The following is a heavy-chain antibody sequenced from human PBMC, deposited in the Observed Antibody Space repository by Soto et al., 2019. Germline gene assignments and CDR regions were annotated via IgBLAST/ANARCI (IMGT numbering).Heavy chain of an antibody. D-gene: IGHD2-21*02. V-gene: IGHV4-59*08. CDR2: TDYSGNT. Sequence: QVQLQESGPGLVRPSETLSLTCTVSSGSISSYYWIWIRQSPGKGLEWIGYTDYSGNTNYNPSLKSRVTISVDTSINKFSMRMSSVTAADTAVDSGARDVGDPIYYLDYWGQGTLVTVSS. J-gene: IGHJ4*02. CDR3: ARDVGDPIYYLDY. CDR1: SGSISSYY.